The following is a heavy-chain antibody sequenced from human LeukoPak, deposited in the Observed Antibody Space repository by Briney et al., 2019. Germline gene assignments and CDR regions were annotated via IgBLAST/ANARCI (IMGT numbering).Heavy chain of an antibody. D-gene: IGHD6-19*01. J-gene: IGHJ4*02. V-gene: IGHV1-69*13. Sequence: SLKLSCKASRGTFSSHAISWVRQAPGQGLEWMGAINPISGTSNYAQKFRGRVTITADESTSTAYMELSSLRSEDTAVFYCARWAGYTSGWYWGPFDFWGQGTRVTVSS. CDR3: ARWAGYTSGWYWGPFDF. CDR2: INPISGTS. CDR1: RGTFSSHA.